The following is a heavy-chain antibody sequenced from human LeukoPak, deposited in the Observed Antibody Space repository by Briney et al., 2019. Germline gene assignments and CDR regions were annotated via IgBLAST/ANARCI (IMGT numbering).Heavy chain of an antibody. CDR3: AKDGYYYDSSGYYYPDY. V-gene: IGHV3-43*02. D-gene: IGHD3-22*01. CDR1: GFTFDDYA. J-gene: IGHJ4*02. Sequence: QPGGSLRLSCAASGFTFDDYAMHWVRQAPGKGLEWVSLISGGGGSTYYADSVKGRFTISRDNSKNSLYLQMNSLRTEDTALYYCAKDGYYYDSSGYYYPDYWGQGTLVTVSS. CDR2: ISGGGGST.